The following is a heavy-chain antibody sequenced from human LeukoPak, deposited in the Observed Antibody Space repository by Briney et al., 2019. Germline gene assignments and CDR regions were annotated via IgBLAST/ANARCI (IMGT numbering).Heavy chain of an antibody. Sequence: GGSLRLSCAASGFTLSSYNMYWVRQAPGKGLEWVSFIGTSSSTIYYADSVKGQFTISRDNAKNSLYLQMNSLRAEDTAVYYCARDRGYCRGSTCYAYYMDVWGKGTAVTVSS. V-gene: IGHV3-48*01. CDR2: IGTSSSTI. D-gene: IGHD2-2*01. J-gene: IGHJ6*03. CDR1: GFTLSSYN. CDR3: ARDRGYCRGSTCYAYYMDV.